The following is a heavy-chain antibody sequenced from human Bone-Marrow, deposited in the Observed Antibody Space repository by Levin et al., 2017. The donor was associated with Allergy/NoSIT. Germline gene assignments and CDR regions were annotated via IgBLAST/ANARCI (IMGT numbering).Heavy chain of an antibody. V-gene: IGHV1-18*01. J-gene: IGHJ6*02. CDR1: GYSFTNYG. CDR2: ITTFNGDT. D-gene: IGHD2-2*01. Sequence: GASVKVSCKASGYSFTNYGINWVRQAPGQGLEWMAWITTFNGDTKPGQKFQGRVTMTTDTSTSTVYMELRSLSSDDTAVYYCAGDAVRCSSSRCEGDGMDVWGQGTTVTVSS. CDR3: AGDAVRCSSSRCEGDGMDV.